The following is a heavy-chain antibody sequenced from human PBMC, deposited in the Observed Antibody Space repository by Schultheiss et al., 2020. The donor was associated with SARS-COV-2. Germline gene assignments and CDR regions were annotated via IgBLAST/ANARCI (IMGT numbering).Heavy chain of an antibody. Sequence: GGSLRLSCSASGFTFSSYAMHWVRQAPGKGLEYVSAISSNGGSTYYANSVKGRFTISRDNSKSTLYLQMNSLRDEDTAVYYCARGLGATTSGYWGQGTLVTV. CDR1: GFTFSSYA. CDR3: ARGLGATTSGY. V-gene: IGHV3-64*04. D-gene: IGHD1-26*01. J-gene: IGHJ4*02. CDR2: ISSNGGST.